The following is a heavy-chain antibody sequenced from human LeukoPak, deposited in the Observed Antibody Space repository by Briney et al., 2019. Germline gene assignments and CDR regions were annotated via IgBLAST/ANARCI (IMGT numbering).Heavy chain of an antibody. V-gene: IGHV3-21*01. D-gene: IGHD6-25*01. J-gene: IGHJ4*02. CDR3: ASLAGYSSGYYFDY. CDR1: GFTFSSYS. Sequence: GGSLRLSCAASGFTFSSYSMNWVRQAPGKGLEWVSSISSSSSYIYYADSVKGRFTISRDNAKNSLYLQMNSLRAEDTAVYYCASLAGYSSGYYFDYWGQGTLVTVSS. CDR2: ISSSSSYI.